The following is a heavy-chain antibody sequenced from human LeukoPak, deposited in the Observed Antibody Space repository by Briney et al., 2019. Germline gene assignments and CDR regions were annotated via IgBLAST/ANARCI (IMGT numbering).Heavy chain of an antibody. J-gene: IGHJ4*02. CDR3: AKGGTVVSIFDY. CDR2: ITGSGGDT. CDR1: GFTFSSYA. Sequence: GGSLRLSCAASGFTFSSYAMSWVRQAPGKGLEWVSGITGSGGDTNYADSVKGRFTISRDNSKKTLYLQMNSLRAEDTAVYYCAKGGTVVSIFDYWGQGTLVTVSS. V-gene: IGHV3-23*01. D-gene: IGHD2-15*01.